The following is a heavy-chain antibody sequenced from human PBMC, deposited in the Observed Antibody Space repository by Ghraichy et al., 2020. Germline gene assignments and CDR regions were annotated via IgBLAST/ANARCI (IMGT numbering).Heavy chain of an antibody. Sequence: ASVKVSCKASGYTFTSYGISWVRQAPGQGLEWMGWISAYNGNTNYAQKLQGRVTMTTDTSTSTAYMELRSLRSDDTAVYYCARDSPTYYDFWSGYHVVSLDYWGQGTLVTVSS. V-gene: IGHV1-18*01. CDR3: ARDSPTYYDFWSGYHVVSLDY. CDR2: ISAYNGNT. D-gene: IGHD3-3*01. CDR1: GYTFTSYG. J-gene: IGHJ4*02.